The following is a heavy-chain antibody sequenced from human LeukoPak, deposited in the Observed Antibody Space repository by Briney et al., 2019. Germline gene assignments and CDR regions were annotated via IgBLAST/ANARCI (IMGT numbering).Heavy chain of an antibody. CDR3: ARRRPYSSSYLGAFDM. J-gene: IGHJ3*02. V-gene: IGHV4-34*01. Sequence: PSETLSLTCAVYSGSFSGNYWSWIRQPPGKGLEWIGEINYSGSTNYNPSLKSRVTISVDTSKSQFSLKLSSVTAADTAVYYCARRRPYSSSYLGAFDMWGQGTVVTVSS. D-gene: IGHD6-13*01. CDR1: SGSFSGNY. CDR2: INYSGST.